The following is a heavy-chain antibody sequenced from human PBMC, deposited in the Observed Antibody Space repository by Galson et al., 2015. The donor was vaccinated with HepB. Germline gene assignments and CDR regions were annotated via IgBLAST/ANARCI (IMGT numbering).Heavy chain of an antibody. Sequence: SLRLSCAASGFTFGDYAMHWVRQAPGKGLEWVSGISWNSGSIGYADSVKGRFTISRDNAKNSLYLQMNSLRAEDTALYYCAKGGYCSSTSCAKIHYYYYYMDVWGKVTTVTVSS. V-gene: IGHV3-9*01. CDR1: GFTFGDYA. J-gene: IGHJ6*03. D-gene: IGHD2-2*01. CDR3: AKGGYCSSTSCAKIHYYYYYMDV. CDR2: ISWNSGSI.